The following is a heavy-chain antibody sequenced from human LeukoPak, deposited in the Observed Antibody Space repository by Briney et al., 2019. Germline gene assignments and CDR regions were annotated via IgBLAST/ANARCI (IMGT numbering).Heavy chain of an antibody. D-gene: IGHD6-19*01. CDR3: ANGLGRTGYSSGWTQVVEEFDY. V-gene: IGHV3-30*04. J-gene: IGHJ4*02. CDR2: ISYDGNNK. CDR1: GFTFSSYA. Sequence: PGGSLRLSCAASGFTFSSYAMYWVRQAPGKGLEWVAVISYDGNNKYYADSVKGRFTISRDNSKNTLYLQMNSLRAEDTAVYYCANGLGRTGYSSGWTQVVEEFDYWGQGTLVTVSS.